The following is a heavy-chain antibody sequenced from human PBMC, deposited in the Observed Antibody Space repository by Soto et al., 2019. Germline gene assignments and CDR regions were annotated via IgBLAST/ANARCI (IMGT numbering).Heavy chain of an antibody. CDR3: ARALIGSSYDAFDI. V-gene: IGHV3-13*04. J-gene: IGHJ3*02. D-gene: IGHD6-13*01. CDR1: GFTFSSYD. CDR2: IGTAGDT. Sequence: EVPLVESGGGLVQPGGSLRLSCAASGFTFSSYDMHWVRQATGKGLEWVSAIGTAGDTYYPGSVKGRFTISRENAKNSLYLQMNSLRAGDTAVYYCARALIGSSYDAFDIWGQGTMVTVSS.